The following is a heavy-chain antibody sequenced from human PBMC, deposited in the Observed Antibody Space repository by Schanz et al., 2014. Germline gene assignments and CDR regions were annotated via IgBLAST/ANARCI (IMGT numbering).Heavy chain of an antibody. CDR3: ARDHQWLARYYMDV. V-gene: IGHV1-3*01. Sequence: QVQLVQSGAEVKKPGASVKVSCKASGYTFTSYSIHWVRQAPGQGLEWMGWINVGNGNMKYSQKFQGRVTITRDTSASTAYMELTSLRSEDTALYYCARDHQWLARYYMDVWGQGTLVTVSS. J-gene: IGHJ4*02. CDR1: GYTFTSYS. D-gene: IGHD6-19*01. CDR2: INVGNGNM.